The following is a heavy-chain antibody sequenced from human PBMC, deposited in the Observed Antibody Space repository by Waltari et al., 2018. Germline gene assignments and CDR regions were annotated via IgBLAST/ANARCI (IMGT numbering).Heavy chain of an antibody. CDR2: ISSSSSYI. J-gene: IGHJ4*02. Sequence: EVQLVESGGGLVKPGGSLRLSCAASGFTFSSYSMNWVRQAPGKGLEWVSSISSSSSYIYYADSVKGRFTISRDNAKNSLYLQMNSLRAEDTAVYYCARQVAVAGPYFDYWGQGTLVTVSS. CDR3: ARQVAVAGPYFDY. CDR1: GFTFSSYS. V-gene: IGHV3-21*01. D-gene: IGHD6-19*01.